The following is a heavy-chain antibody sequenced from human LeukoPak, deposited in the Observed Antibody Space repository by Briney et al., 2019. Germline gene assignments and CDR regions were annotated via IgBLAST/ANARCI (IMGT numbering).Heavy chain of an antibody. D-gene: IGHD6-19*01. V-gene: IGHV4-39*07. CDR1: GGSIRSSYYY. CDR3: ARDGYSSGWYAGFDP. J-gene: IGHJ5*02. Sequence: SETLSLTCTVSGGSIRSSYYYWGWIRQPPGKGLEWIGSIYDSGSTYYNPSLKSRVTISVDTSKNQFSLKLSSVTAADTAVYYCARDGYSSGWYAGFDPWGQGTLVTVSS. CDR2: IYDSGST.